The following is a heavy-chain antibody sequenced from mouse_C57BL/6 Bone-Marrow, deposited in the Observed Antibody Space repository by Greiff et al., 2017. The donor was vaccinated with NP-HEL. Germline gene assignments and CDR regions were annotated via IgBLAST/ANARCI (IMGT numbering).Heavy chain of an antibody. J-gene: IGHJ2*01. CDR2: IDPYSGGT. CDR3: ARGVTTVRCYFDY. V-gene: IGHV1-72*01. D-gene: IGHD1-1*01. Sequence: QVHVKQPGAELVKPGASVKLSCKASGYTFTSYWMHWVKQRPGRGLEWIGRIDPYSGGTKYNEKFKSKATLTVDKPSSTAYMQLSSLTSEDSAVYYCARGVTTVRCYFDYWGQGTTLTVSS. CDR1: GYTFTSYW.